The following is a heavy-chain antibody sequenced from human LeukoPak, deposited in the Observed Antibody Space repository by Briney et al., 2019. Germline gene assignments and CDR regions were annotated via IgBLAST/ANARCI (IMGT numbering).Heavy chain of an antibody. CDR2: ISDSGGTT. D-gene: IGHD6-19*01. V-gene: IGHV3-23*01. CDR1: GFTFSSYA. CDR3: AKTAVTGKVAGSDC. Sequence: GGSLGLSCAASGFTFSSYAMSWVRQAPGKGLEWVSSISDSGGTTYYADSGKGRFSISRDNSKNTLYLQMSSLRADDTAVYYCAKTAVTGKVAGSDCWGQGTLVTVSS. J-gene: IGHJ4*02.